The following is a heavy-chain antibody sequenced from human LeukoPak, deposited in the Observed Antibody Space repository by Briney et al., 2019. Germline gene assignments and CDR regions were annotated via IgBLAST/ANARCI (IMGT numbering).Heavy chain of an antibody. CDR2: IYPGDSDT. Sequence: EESLKISCKGSGYSFTSYWIGWVRQMPGKGLEWMGIIYPGDSDTRYSPSFQGQVTISADKSISTAYLQWSSLKASDTTMYYCARLAVAALSWFDPWGQGTLVTVSS. V-gene: IGHV5-51*01. CDR3: ARLAVAALSWFDP. D-gene: IGHD6-6*01. J-gene: IGHJ5*02. CDR1: GYSFTSYW.